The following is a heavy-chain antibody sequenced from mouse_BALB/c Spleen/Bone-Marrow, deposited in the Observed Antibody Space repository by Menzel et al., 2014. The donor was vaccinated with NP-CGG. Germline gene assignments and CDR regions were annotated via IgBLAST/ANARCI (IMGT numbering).Heavy chain of an antibody. D-gene: IGHD2-4*01. V-gene: IGHV2-9*02. CDR2: IWAGGYI. J-gene: IGHJ2*01. CDR1: GFSLTRYG. CDR3: ARDDYDGYFDY. Sequence: VKLQESGPGLVAPSQSLSITCTVSGFSLTRYGVHWVRQPPGKGLEWLGVIWAGGYINYNSALMSRLSISKGNSKSQVFLKMNSLQTDDIAMYFCARDDYDGYFDYWGQGTTLTVSS.